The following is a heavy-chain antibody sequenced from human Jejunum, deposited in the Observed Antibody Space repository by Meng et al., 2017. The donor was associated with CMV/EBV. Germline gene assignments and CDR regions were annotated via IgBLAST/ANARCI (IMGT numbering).Heavy chain of an antibody. V-gene: IGHV4-4*07. CDR2: IHTSGTT. D-gene: IGHD2-2*01. CDR3: AREKSSCTSSTCYGVDS. Sequence: QVQLQEAGPGLVKPSETLSLTCTVSDGSISSYYWSWIRQSAGKGLEWIGRIHTSGTTNYNPSLKSRVTLSLDTSKDQFSLKLTSVTAADTAVYYCAREKSSCTSSTCYGVDSWGQGTLDTVSS. J-gene: IGHJ4*02. CDR1: DGSISSYY.